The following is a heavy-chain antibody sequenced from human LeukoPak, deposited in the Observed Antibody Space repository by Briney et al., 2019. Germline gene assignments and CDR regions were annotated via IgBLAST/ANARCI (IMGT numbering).Heavy chain of an antibody. Sequence: SETLSLTCTVSGGSISSSSYYWGWIRQPPGKGLEWIGSIYYSGSTYYNPSLKSRVAISVDTSKNQFSLKLSSVTAADTAVYYCARHPPYEWEYYFDYWGQGTLVTVSS. CDR2: IYYSGST. J-gene: IGHJ4*02. CDR1: GGSISSSSYY. V-gene: IGHV4-39*01. D-gene: IGHD2-8*01. CDR3: ARHPPYEWEYYFDY.